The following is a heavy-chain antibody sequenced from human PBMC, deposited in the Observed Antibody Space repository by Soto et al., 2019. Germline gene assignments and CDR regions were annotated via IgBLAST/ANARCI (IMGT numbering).Heavy chain of an antibody. D-gene: IGHD2-21*02. V-gene: IGHV4-30-4*08. CDR1: GGSLSYEYYH. J-gene: IGHJ6*02. Sequence: ASETLSLTCTVPGGSLSYEYYHWTWIRQSPGKGLEWIGYIHYSGSIIYNPSFKSRVTISVDTSKNQFSLQLSSVTAADTAVYFCAREDDGGDRDYYGLDVWGQGTTVTVSS. CDR2: IHYSGSI. CDR3: AREDDGGDRDYYGLDV.